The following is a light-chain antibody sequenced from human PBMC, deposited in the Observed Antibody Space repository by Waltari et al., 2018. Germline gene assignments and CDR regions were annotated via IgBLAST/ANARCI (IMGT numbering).Light chain of an antibody. Sequence: DIVMTQSPDSLAVSLGERATSNCKSSQSVLYSSNNKNYLAWYQQKPGQPPKLLIYWASTRESGVPDRFSGSGSGTDFTLTISSLQAEDVAVYYCQQYYSTTPTFGQGTKLEIK. V-gene: IGKV4-1*01. CDR3: QQYYSTTPT. CDR2: WAS. J-gene: IGKJ2*01. CDR1: QSVLYSSNNKNY.